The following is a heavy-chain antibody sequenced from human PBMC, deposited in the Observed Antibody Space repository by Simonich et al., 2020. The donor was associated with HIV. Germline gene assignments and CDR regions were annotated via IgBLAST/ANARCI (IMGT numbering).Heavy chain of an antibody. CDR3: ARRDRELILYFDY. V-gene: IGHV4-34*04. CDR2: INHSVIT. J-gene: IGHJ4*02. Sequence: QVQLQQGGAGLLKPAETLYLTCAVYGGSFSGYYWSWNREPPGKGLEWIGEINHSVITNDKSTLNSRATISVDKSKNQFSLKLSSVTAADTAIYYCARRDRELILYFDYWGQGNLVTVSS. D-gene: IGHD3-3*01. CDR1: GGSFSGYY.